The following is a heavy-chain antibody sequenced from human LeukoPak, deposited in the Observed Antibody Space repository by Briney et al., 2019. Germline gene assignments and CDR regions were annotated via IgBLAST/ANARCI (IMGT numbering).Heavy chain of an antibody. D-gene: IGHD5-18*01. V-gene: IGHV4-39*01. CDR2: IYYSGSS. CDR1: GGSISSSDYY. CDR3: ARLTYNSGRYHFDY. J-gene: IGHJ4*02. Sequence: SETLSLTCTVSGGSISSSDYYWSWIRQPPGKGLEWIGNIYYSGSSYYNPSLKIRVTISVATSKNQFSLKLTSVTAADTAVYYCARLTYNSGRYHFDYWGQGTLVTVSS.